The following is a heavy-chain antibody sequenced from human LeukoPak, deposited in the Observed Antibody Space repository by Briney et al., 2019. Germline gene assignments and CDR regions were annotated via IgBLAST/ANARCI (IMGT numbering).Heavy chain of an antibody. Sequence: ASVKVSCKVSGYTLTELSMHWVRQAPGKGLEWMGGFDPEDGETIYAQKFQGRVTMTEDTSTDTAYMELSSLRSEDTAVYYCTTAHFNYDSSGYYQWGQGTLVTVSS. D-gene: IGHD3-22*01. V-gene: IGHV1-24*01. CDR1: GYTLTELS. J-gene: IGHJ4*02. CDR3: TTAHFNYDSSGYYQ. CDR2: FDPEDGET.